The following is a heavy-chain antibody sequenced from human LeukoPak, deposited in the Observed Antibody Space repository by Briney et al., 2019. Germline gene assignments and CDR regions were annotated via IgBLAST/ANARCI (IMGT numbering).Heavy chain of an antibody. J-gene: IGHJ4*02. CDR1: GGSFSGYY. D-gene: IGHD6-13*01. CDR2: INHSGST. CDR3: ARVLAAAGLDY. Sequence: NPSETLSLTCAVYGGSFSGYYWSWIRQPPGKGLEGMGEINHSGSTNYNPSLKSRVTISVDTSKNQFSLKLSSVTAADTAVYYCARVLAAAGLDYWGQGTLVTVSS. V-gene: IGHV4-34*01.